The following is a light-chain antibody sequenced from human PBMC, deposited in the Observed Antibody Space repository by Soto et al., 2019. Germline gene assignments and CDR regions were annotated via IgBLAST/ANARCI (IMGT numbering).Light chain of an antibody. V-gene: IGKV3-11*01. CDR3: QQRSNWPLT. J-gene: IGKJ4*01. Sequence: DIVLTQSPGTLCLSPGDRATLSCRASQSVSTSYLAWYQQKPGQAPRLLIYDASNRATGIPARFSGSGSGTDFTLTISSLEPEDFAVYYCQQRSNWPLTFGGGTKVDIK. CDR2: DAS. CDR1: QSVSTSY.